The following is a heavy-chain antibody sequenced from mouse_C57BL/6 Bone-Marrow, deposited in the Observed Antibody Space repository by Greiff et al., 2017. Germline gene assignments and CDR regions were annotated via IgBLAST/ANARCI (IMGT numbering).Heavy chain of an antibody. CDR2: IDPSDSYT. CDR1: GYTFTSYW. CDR3: ARNYPAWFAY. Sequence: QVQLKQPGAELVKPGASVKLSCKASGYTFTSYWMQWVKQRPGQGLEWIGEIDPSDSYTNYNQKFKGKATLTVDTSSSTAYMQLSSLTSEDSAVYYGARNYPAWFAYWGQGTLVTVSA. J-gene: IGHJ3*01. V-gene: IGHV1-50*01. D-gene: IGHD1-1*02.